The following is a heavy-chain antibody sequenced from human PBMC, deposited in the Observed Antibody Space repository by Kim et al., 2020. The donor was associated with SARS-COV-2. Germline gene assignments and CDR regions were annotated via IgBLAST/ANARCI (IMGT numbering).Heavy chain of an antibody. V-gene: IGHV4-59*13. CDR3: ARDYYDSSGFFGYYYGMDV. CDR2: IYYSRST. Sequence: SETLSLTCTVSGGSISNYYWSWIRQPPGKGLEWIGYIYYSRSTNYNPSLKSRVTISLDRSKNQFSLKLSSATAADTAVYFCARDYYDSSGFFGYYYGMDVWGQGTTVTVSS. CDR1: GGSISNYY. J-gene: IGHJ6*02. D-gene: IGHD3-22*01.